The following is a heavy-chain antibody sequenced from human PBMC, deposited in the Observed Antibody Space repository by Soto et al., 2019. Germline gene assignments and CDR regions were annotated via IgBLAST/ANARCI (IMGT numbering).Heavy chain of an antibody. CDR1: GGSISNHY. D-gene: IGHD3-9*01. J-gene: IGHJ3*01. CDR2: VYYSGRT. CDR3: ARRHYDILTGYSTDAFDF. V-gene: IGHV4-59*11. Sequence: QVQLQESGPGLVQPSETLSLTCTVSGGSISNHYWNWIRQPPGKGLEWIGYVYYSGRTNYNPSLKSRVTISVDTYQNQVSLKLTSVTAADTAVYYCARRHYDILTGYSTDAFDFWGQGTLVTVSS.